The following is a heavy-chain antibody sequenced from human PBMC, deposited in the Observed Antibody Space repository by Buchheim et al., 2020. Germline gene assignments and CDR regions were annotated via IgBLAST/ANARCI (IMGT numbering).Heavy chain of an antibody. D-gene: IGHD3-3*01. V-gene: IGHV3-30-3*01. Sequence: QVQLVESGGGVVQPGRSLRLSCAASGFTFSSYAMHWVRQAPGKGLEWVAVISYDGSNKYYADSVKGRFTISRDNSKNTLYLQMNSLRAEDTAVYYCARNLRFLEWLGPSEYYGMDVWGQGTT. J-gene: IGHJ6*02. CDR1: GFTFSSYA. CDR2: ISYDGSNK. CDR3: ARNLRFLEWLGPSEYYGMDV.